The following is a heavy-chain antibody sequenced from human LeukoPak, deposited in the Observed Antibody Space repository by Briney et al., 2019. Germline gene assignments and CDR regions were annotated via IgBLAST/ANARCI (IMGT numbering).Heavy chain of an antibody. Sequence: SVKVSCKASGGTFSSYAISWVRQAPGQGLEWMGGIIPIFGTANYAQKFQGRVTITADKSTSTAYMELSGLRSEDTAVYYCARHRGGYGVLIDYWGQGTLVTVSS. CDR1: GGTFSSYA. V-gene: IGHV1-69*06. CDR2: IIPIFGTA. D-gene: IGHD1-26*01. CDR3: ARHRGGYGVLIDY. J-gene: IGHJ4*02.